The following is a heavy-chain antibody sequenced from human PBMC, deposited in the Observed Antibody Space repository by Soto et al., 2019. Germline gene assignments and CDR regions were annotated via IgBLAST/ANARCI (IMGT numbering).Heavy chain of an antibody. CDR3: AHRVLRTVFGLVTTTAIYFDF. CDR1: GFSLTTSGVG. Sequence: QITLNESGPTQVKPRQTLTLTCPFSGFSLTTSGVGVGWIRQSPGKAPEWLALIYLDDDKRYSPSLKSRLTITKDTSKNQVVLTMADLDPADTATYYCAHRVLRTVFGLVTTTAIYFDFWGQGTPVAVSS. D-gene: IGHD3-3*01. J-gene: IGHJ4*02. V-gene: IGHV2-5*02. CDR2: IYLDDDK.